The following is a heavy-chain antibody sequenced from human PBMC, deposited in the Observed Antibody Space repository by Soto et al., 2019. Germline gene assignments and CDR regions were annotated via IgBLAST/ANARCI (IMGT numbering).Heavy chain of an antibody. J-gene: IGHJ4*02. D-gene: IGHD5-18*01. V-gene: IGHV3-21*01. CDR1: GFPFSSHS. CDR3: ARGHVDTDMVFDY. Sequence: GGPLRPSFPASGFPFSSHSMNWVRQAPGKGLEWVSSISSSSSYIYYADSVKGRFTIPRDNAKNSLYLQMNSLRAEDTAVYYCARGHVDTDMVFDYWGQGTLVTVSS. CDR2: ISSSSSYI.